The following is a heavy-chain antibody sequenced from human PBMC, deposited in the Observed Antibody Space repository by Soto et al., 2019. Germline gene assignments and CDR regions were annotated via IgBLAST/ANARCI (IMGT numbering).Heavy chain of an antibody. Sequence: QVQLQESCTVLVTPSQTLSLTCTVSGGSISSGGYYWRWIRQHPGKGREWIGYIYYSGSTYYNPSLTGRFTISVDPSKNQFSLKLSSVTAADTAVYYCARDVAAAGWPNWFDPWGQGTLVTVSS. CDR2: IYYSGST. CDR1: GGSISSGGYY. J-gene: IGHJ5*02. CDR3: ARDVAAAGWPNWFDP. D-gene: IGHD6-13*01. V-gene: IGHV4-31*03.